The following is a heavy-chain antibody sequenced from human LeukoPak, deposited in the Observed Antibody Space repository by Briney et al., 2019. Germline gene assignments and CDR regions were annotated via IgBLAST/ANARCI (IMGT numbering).Heavy chain of an antibody. D-gene: IGHD3-22*01. CDR2: ISAYNGLT. CDR3: ARGPRYAYDSSALVLDS. Sequence: ASVKVSCKASGYTFNNYGVTWVRQAPGQGLEWMGRISAYNGLTNYARNLQDRVTMTTDTSTSTAYMELRRLRPSDTAVYYCARGPRYAYDSSALVLDSWGQGALVTVSS. CDR1: GYTFNNYG. J-gene: IGHJ4*02. V-gene: IGHV1-18*01.